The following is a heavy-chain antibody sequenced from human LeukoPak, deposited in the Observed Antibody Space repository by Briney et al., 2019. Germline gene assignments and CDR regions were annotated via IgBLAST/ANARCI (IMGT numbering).Heavy chain of an antibody. Sequence: GGSLRLSCAVSGLSVSANYMSWVRQAPGKGLEWVSIINTDYSTYYAESVKGRFTTSRDNSKNSVSLEMNSLRAEDTAVYYCARVSFTVTSAGYFDLWGRGTLVTVSS. CDR1: GLSVSANY. V-gene: IGHV3-53*01. D-gene: IGHD4-17*01. CDR3: ARVSFTVTSAGYFDL. J-gene: IGHJ2*01. CDR2: INTDYST.